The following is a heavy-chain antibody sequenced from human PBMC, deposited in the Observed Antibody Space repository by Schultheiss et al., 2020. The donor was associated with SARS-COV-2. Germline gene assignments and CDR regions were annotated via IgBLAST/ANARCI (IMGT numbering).Heavy chain of an antibody. CDR1: GGSISSGGHY. V-gene: IGHV4-61*08. Sequence: LSLTCTVSGGSISSGGHYWSWIRQLPGKGLEWIGYIYYSGSTNYNPSLKSRVTISVDTSKNQFSLKLSSVTAADTAVYYCAREGTYYDFWSGLPYYYGMDVWGQGTTVTVSS. D-gene: IGHD3-3*01. J-gene: IGHJ6*02. CDR2: IYYSGST. CDR3: AREGTYYDFWSGLPYYYGMDV.